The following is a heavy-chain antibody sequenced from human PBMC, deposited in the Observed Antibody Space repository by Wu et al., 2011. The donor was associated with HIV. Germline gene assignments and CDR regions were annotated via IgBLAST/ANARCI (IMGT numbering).Heavy chain of an antibody. J-gene: IGHJ3*02. CDR1: GYRFASYG. Sequence: QAQLEQSGAEVKKPGASVKVSCKASGYRFASYGINWVRQAPGQGLEWMGWISGYNGNTNYAEKFQGRLTMTTDTITTTAFMELRSLRSNDTAVYFCAREVDTAMVGAFDIWGQGQWSSSL. D-gene: IGHD5-18*01. V-gene: IGHV1-18*01. CDR2: ISGYNGNT. CDR3: AREVDTAMVGAFDI.